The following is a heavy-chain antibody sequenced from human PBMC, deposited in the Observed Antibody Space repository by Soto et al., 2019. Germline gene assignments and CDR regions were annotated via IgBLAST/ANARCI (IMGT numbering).Heavy chain of an antibody. V-gene: IGHV1-69*13. CDR2: TIPIFGTA. Sequence: ASVKVSCKASGGTFSSYAISWVRQAPGQGLEWMGGTIPIFGTANYAQKFQGRVTITADESTSTAYMELSSLRSEDTAVYYCARDIVVVPAADYYYCGMDVWGQGTTVTVSS. CDR1: GGTFSSYA. J-gene: IGHJ6*02. D-gene: IGHD2-2*01. CDR3: ARDIVVVPAADYYYCGMDV.